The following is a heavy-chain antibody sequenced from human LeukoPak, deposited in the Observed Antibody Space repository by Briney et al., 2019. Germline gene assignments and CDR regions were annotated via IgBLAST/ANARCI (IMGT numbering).Heavy chain of an antibody. J-gene: IGHJ4*02. Sequence: SETRPLICAFYGGSFSGYYWSWIRQPPGEGLEWMGEINHSGSTNYNQSLKRRVTISVDTSKNQFSRELSAVTAADAAVYYCASGDYYDSSGYYSWGQGTLVTVSS. CDR1: GGSFSGYY. CDR2: INHSGST. D-gene: IGHD3-22*01. V-gene: IGHV4-34*01. CDR3: ASGDYYDSSGYYS.